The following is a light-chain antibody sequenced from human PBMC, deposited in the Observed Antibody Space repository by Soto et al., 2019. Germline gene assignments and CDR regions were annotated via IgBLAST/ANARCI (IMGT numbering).Light chain of an antibody. J-gene: IGKJ5*01. CDR3: QQTNSFPIT. CDR2: GAS. Sequence: DVQVTQSPSFVSASAGDRVTITCRASQGIGTWLAWYQQKPGAAPNLLISGASNLESGVPARFSGSGLGTHFTFTIVSLQPEDSATYYCQQTNSFPITFGQGTRLEI. CDR1: QGIGTW. V-gene: IGKV1D-12*01.